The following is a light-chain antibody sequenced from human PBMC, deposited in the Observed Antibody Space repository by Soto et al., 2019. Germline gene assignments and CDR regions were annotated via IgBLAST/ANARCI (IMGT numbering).Light chain of an antibody. CDR1: NSDVGGYNY. CDR2: DVT. CDR3: SSYAGTYIPYV. J-gene: IGLJ1*01. V-gene: IGLV2-11*01. Sequence: QSALTQPRSVSGSPGQSVTISCTGSNSDVGGYNYVSWYQQHPGKAPKVMIYDVTKRPSGVPDRFSGSKSGNTASLTISGLQSEDEADYYCSSYAGTYIPYVFGTGTKVTVL.